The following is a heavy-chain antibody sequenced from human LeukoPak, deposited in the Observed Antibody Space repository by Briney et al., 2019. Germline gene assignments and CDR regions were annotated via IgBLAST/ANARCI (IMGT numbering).Heavy chain of an antibody. D-gene: IGHD3-3*01. V-gene: IGHV3-23*01. CDR3: AKDGAHDFWSGYHYYYYYYMDV. CDR2: ISGSGGST. J-gene: IGHJ6*03. CDR1: GFTFSSYA. Sequence: PGGSLRLSCAASGFTFSSYAMSWVRQAPGKGLEWVSAISGSGGSTYYADSVKGRFTISRDNSKNTLYLQMNSLRAEDTAVYYCAKDGAHDFWSGYHYYYYYYMDVWGKGTTVTVSS.